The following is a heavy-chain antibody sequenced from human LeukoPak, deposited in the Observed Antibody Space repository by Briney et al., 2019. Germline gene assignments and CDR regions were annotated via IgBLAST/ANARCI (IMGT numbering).Heavy chain of an antibody. Sequence: SETLSLTCTVSGGSISSYYWSWIRQPPGKGLEWIGYIYYSGSTYYNPSLKSRVTISVDTSKNQFSLKLSSVTAADTAVYYCARGDYYGSGTTGYWGQGTLVTVSS. CDR3: ARGDYYGSGTTGY. V-gene: IGHV4-30-4*08. J-gene: IGHJ4*02. CDR2: IYYSGST. CDR1: GGSISSYY. D-gene: IGHD3-10*01.